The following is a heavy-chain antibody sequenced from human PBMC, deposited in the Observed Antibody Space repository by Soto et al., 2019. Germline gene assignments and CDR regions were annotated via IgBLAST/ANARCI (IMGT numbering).Heavy chain of an antibody. V-gene: IGHV3-48*02. CDR2: ISRSGATI. CDR3: AAASSTSCYY. D-gene: IGHD2-2*01. CDR1: GFAFSRYG. Sequence: PGGSLRLSCAASGFAFSRYGMNWVRQAPGKGLEWISYISRSGATIFYADSVKGRFNVSRDKAKNSLYLQMNSLRDGYTAVYYCAAASSTSCYYWGQGPLVIDSS. J-gene: IGHJ1*01.